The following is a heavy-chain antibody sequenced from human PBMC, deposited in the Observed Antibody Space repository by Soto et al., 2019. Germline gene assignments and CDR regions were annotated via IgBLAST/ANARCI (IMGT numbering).Heavy chain of an antibody. CDR1: GFTFDDYA. Sequence: GGSLRLSCAASGFTFDDYAMHWVRQAPGKGLEWVSGISWNSGSIGYADSVKGRFTISRDNAKNSLYLQMNSLRAEDTALYYCASAMTTVICPHHYYYYYGMDVSGQGTTVPGS. CDR2: ISWNSGSI. J-gene: IGHJ6*02. CDR3: ASAMTTVICPHHYYYYYGMDV. D-gene: IGHD4-4*01. V-gene: IGHV3-9*01.